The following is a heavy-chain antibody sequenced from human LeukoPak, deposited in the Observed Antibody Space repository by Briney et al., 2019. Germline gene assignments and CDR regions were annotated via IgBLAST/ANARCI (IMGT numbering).Heavy chain of an antibody. CDR1: GGSFSGYY. CDR2: INHSGST. Sequence: SETLSLTCAVYGGSFSGYYWSWIRQPPGKGLEWIGEINHSGSTNYNPSLKSRVTISVDTSKNQFSLKRSSVTAADTAVYYCARGHGVKYSSGWYNYWGQGTLVTVSS. D-gene: IGHD6-19*01. V-gene: IGHV4-34*01. J-gene: IGHJ4*02. CDR3: ARGHGVKYSSGWYNY.